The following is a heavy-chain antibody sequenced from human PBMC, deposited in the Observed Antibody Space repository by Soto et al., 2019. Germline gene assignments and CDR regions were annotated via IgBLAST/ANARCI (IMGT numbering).Heavy chain of an antibody. Sequence: GGSLRLSCAASGFTFSSYAMHWVRQAPGKGLEWVAVISYDGSNKYYADSVKGRFTISRDNSKNTLYLQMNSLRAEDTAVYYCARDDFWSGKYGMDVWGQGTTVTVSS. J-gene: IGHJ6*02. CDR1: GFTFSSYA. CDR3: ARDDFWSGKYGMDV. CDR2: ISYDGSNK. V-gene: IGHV3-30-3*01. D-gene: IGHD3-3*01.